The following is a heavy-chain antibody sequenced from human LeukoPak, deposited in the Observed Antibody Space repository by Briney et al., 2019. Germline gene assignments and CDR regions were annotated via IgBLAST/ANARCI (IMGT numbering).Heavy chain of an antibody. D-gene: IGHD3-22*01. Sequence: GGSLRLSCAVSGFTFSNEAMGWVRQLRGGGLEWVSSISPGGGTTYYAESMKGRFTISRDNSKSTLYLQMNSLRAEDTAVYYCAKDMIPYYDSSGYFPLDYWGQGTLVTVSS. CDR2: ISPGGGTT. J-gene: IGHJ4*02. V-gene: IGHV3-23*01. CDR3: AKDMIPYYDSSGYFPLDY. CDR1: GFTFSNEA.